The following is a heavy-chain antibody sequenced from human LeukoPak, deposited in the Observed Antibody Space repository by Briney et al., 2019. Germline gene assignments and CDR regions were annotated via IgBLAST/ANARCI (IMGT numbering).Heavy chain of an antibody. J-gene: IGHJ4*02. D-gene: IGHD5-18*01. V-gene: IGHV4-39*07. CDR2: IYYSGST. Sequence: SETLSLTCTVSGGSISSSSYYWGWIRQPPGKGLEWIGSIYYSGSTYYNPSLKSRVTISVDTSKNQFSLKLSSVTAADTAVYYCARLAPSGHSYGYDYWGQGTLVTVSS. CDR3: ARLAPSGHSYGYDY. CDR1: GGSISSSSYY.